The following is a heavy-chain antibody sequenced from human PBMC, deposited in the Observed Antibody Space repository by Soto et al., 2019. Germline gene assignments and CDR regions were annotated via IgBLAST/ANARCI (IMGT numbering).Heavy chain of an antibody. Sequence: QVQLQESGPGLVKPSQTLSLTCTVSGGSISSGGYYWSWIRQHPGKGLEWIGYIYYSGSTYYNPSLKSRVTISVDTSKNQFSLKLSSVTVADTAVYYCASYITMVRGVIIEKNWFDPWGQGTLVTVSS. CDR3: ASYITMVRGVIIEKNWFDP. CDR1: GGSISSGGYY. J-gene: IGHJ5*02. V-gene: IGHV4-31*03. CDR2: IYYSGST. D-gene: IGHD3-10*01.